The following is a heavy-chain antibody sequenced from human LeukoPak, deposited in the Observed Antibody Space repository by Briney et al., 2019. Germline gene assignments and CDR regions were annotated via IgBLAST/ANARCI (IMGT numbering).Heavy chain of an antibody. D-gene: IGHD3-3*01. CDR2: ISGSGGST. CDR3: ASLTIFGVG. Sequence: GGSLRLSCAASGFTFSSYAMSWVRQAPGKGLEWVSAISGSGGSTYYADSVKGRFTVSRDNAKSTLYLQTNSLRAEDTAVYYCASLTIFGVGGGKGTTVTVSS. J-gene: IGHJ6*04. CDR1: GFTFSSYA. V-gene: IGHV3-23*01.